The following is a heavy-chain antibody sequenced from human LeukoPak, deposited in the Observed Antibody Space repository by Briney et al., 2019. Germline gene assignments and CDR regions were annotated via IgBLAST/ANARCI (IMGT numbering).Heavy chain of an antibody. Sequence: ASVKVSCKASGYTFTSYDINWVRQVTGQGLEWMGWMNPNSGNTGYAQKFQGRVTITRNTSISTAYMELSSLRSEDTAVYYCARGGGIAAPTTSDYWGQGILVTVSS. D-gene: IGHD6-13*01. J-gene: IGHJ4*02. CDR3: ARGGGIAAPTTSDY. CDR1: GYTFTSYD. V-gene: IGHV1-8*03. CDR2: MNPNSGNT.